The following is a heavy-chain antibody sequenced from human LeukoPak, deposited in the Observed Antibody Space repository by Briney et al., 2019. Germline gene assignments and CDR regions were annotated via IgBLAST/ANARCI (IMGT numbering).Heavy chain of an antibody. V-gene: IGHV1-69*13. CDR1: GGIFSRFT. CDR2: ITPIFGTA. CDR3: AREWGLESSGYYYAY. Sequence: ASVTVSCKASGGIFSRFTISWVRQAPGQGFEWMGGITPIFGTANFAQKLQGRVSITADESTSTAFMELSSLRSEDTAVYYCAREWGLESSGYYYAYWGQGTLVTVSS. D-gene: IGHD3-22*01. J-gene: IGHJ4*02.